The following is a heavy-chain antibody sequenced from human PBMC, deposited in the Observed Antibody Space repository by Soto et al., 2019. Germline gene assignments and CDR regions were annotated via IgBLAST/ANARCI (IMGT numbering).Heavy chain of an antibody. CDR2: ISSSSSYI. CDR3: AKDLDLWFGELLSPPFDY. D-gene: IGHD3-10*01. CDR1: GFTFSSYS. V-gene: IGHV3-21*04. Sequence: GGSLRLSCAASGFTFSSYSMNWVRQAPGKGLEWVSSISSSSSYIYYADSVKGRFTISRDNSKNTLYLQMNSLRAEDTAVYYCAKDLDLWFGELLSPPFDYWGRGTLVTVSS. J-gene: IGHJ4*02.